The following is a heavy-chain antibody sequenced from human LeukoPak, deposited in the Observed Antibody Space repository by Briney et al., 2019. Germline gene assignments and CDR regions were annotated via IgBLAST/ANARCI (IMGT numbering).Heavy chain of an antibody. V-gene: IGHV3-23*01. Sequence: HPGGSLRLSCAASGFTFSSYAMSWVRQAPGKGLEWVSAISGGGGSTYYADSVKGRFTISRDNSKNTLYLQMNSLRAEDTAVYYCAKGSISGYYDFWSGCYFDYWGQGTLVTVSS. CDR2: ISGGGGST. CDR1: GFTFSSYA. J-gene: IGHJ4*02. D-gene: IGHD3-3*01. CDR3: AKGSISGYYDFWSGCYFDY.